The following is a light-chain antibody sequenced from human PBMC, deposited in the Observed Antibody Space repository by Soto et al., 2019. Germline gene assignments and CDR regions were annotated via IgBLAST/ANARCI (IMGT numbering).Light chain of an antibody. Sequence: QRTLYPFSLSSSVGDRVTITCRASQTISGYLNWYQQKPGKAPELLIYAASYLGNGVPSRFSGSGSGTYFTLTICRLHPEDLTTYCCQDTYTTLLTFCGVTKVDVK. CDR2: AAS. CDR3: QDTYTTLLT. CDR1: QTISGY. J-gene: IGKJ4*01. V-gene: IGKV1-39*01.